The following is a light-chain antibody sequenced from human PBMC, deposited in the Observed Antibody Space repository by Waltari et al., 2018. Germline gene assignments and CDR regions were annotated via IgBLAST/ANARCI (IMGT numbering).Light chain of an antibody. CDR1: QSVGKF. CDR2: DAS. CDR3: QHYVRLPVS. V-gene: IGKV3-20*01. Sequence: EIVLTQSPGTLSLSPGERATLSCRASQSVGKFLAWYQQKPRQSSRLPIYDASIRATGIPERFSGSLSGIYFSLTISRLEPEDFALYYCQHYVRLPVSFGQGTKVGIK. J-gene: IGKJ1*01.